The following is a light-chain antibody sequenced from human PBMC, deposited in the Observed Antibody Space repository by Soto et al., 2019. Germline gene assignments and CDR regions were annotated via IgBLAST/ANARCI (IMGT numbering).Light chain of an antibody. CDR3: SSYAGSNSVV. V-gene: IGLV2-8*01. Sequence: QSALTQPPSASGSPGQSVTISCTGTSSDVGAYNYVSWYQQHPGKAPKLMIYEVNKRPSGVPDRFSGSKSGNTASLTVSGLQAEDEADYYCSSYAGSNSVVLGGGTQLTVL. CDR2: EVN. J-gene: IGLJ2*01. CDR1: SSDVGAYNY.